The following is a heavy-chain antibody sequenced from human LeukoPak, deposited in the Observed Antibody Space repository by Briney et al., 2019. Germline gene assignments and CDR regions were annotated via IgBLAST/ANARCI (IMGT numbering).Heavy chain of an antibody. CDR3: ARAEDVAAAGTFDY. J-gene: IGHJ4*02. CDR1: EFTFSSYN. V-gene: IGHV3-48*04. CDR2: SSSSSNTI. Sequence: GGSLRLSCAASEFTFSSYNMNWVRQAPGKGLEWVSYSSSSSNTIYYADSVKGRFTISRDNAKNSLYLQMNSLRAEDTAVYYCARAEDVAAAGTFDYWGQGTLVTVSS. D-gene: IGHD6-13*01.